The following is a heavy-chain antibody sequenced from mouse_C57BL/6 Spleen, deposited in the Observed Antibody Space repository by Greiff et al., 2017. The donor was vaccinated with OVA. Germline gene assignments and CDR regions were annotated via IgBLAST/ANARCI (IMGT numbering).Heavy chain of an antibody. V-gene: IGHV5-6*02. CDR2: ISSGGSYT. CDR3: ARRADAMDY. CDR1: GFTFSSYG. J-gene: IGHJ4*01. Sequence: EVMLVESGGDLVKPGGSLKLSCAASGFTFSSYGMSWVRQTPDKRLEWVATISSGGSYTYYPDSVKGRFTISRDNAKNTLYLQMSSLKSEDTAMYYCARRADAMDYWGQGTSVTVSS.